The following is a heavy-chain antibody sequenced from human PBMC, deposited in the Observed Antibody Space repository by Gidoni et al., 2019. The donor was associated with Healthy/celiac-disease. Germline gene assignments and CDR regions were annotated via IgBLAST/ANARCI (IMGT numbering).Heavy chain of an antibody. Sequence: QVQLVQSGAEVKKPGASVKVSCKASGYTFTSYGISWVRQAPGQGIEWMGWIRAYHGNTNYAPKLQGRFTMTTDTSTSTAYMELRRLRSDDTAVYYCARDRQLALYYYYYYGMDVWGQGTTVTVSS. CDR2: IRAYHGNT. J-gene: IGHJ6*02. D-gene: IGHD6-6*01. CDR1: GYTFTSYG. CDR3: ARDRQLALYYYYYYGMDV. V-gene: IGHV1-18*01.